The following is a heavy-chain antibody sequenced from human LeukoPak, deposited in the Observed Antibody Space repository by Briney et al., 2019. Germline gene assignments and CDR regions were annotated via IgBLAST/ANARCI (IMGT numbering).Heavy chain of an antibody. Sequence: PGRSLGLFCAASGFTFSSYGMHWVRQAPGKGLEGVAVISYDGSNKYYADSVKGRFTISRDNSKNTLYLQMNSLRAEDTAVYYCAKDQIVEQLVLLLDYWGQGTLVTVSS. CDR1: GFTFSSYG. CDR3: AKDQIVEQLVLLLDY. CDR2: ISYDGSNK. D-gene: IGHD6-6*01. J-gene: IGHJ4*02. V-gene: IGHV3-30*18.